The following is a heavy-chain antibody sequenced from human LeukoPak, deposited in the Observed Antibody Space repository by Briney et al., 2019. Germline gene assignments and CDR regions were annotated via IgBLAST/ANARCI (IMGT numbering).Heavy chain of an antibody. Sequence: PGGSLRLSCAVSGFSFDNYVMTWVRQSAGKGLEWVSGISDSGSIAYYADSVKGRFSLSRDNSKNTLYLQLNSLRAEDTAVYYGAKGSYYTSSPDAFDIWGQGTMVTVSS. CDR1: GFSFDNYV. V-gene: IGHV3-23*01. D-gene: IGHD1-26*01. CDR2: ISDSGSIA. J-gene: IGHJ3*02. CDR3: AKGSYYTSSPDAFDI.